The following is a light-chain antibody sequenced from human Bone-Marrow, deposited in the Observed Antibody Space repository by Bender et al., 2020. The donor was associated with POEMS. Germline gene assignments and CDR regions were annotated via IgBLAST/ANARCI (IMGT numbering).Light chain of an antibody. CDR3: AAWEDSLNGWV. CDR2: INN. J-gene: IGLJ3*02. Sequence: QSVLTQPPSASGTPGQRVTISCSGSSSNIGTNPVNWYQQLPGTAPKLLIYINNQRPSGVPDRFSGSTSGTSASLALSGLQSEDEADYYCAAWEDSLNGWVFGGGTKLTVL. CDR1: SSNIGTNP. V-gene: IGLV1-44*01.